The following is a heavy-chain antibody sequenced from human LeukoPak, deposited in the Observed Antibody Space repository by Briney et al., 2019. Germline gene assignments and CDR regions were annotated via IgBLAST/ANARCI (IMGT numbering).Heavy chain of an antibody. CDR3: ARALVRGRLVRFDP. CDR1: GGSFSGYY. Sequence: SETLSLTCAVYGGSFSGYYWSWIRQPPGKGLEWIGEINHSGSTNYTPSLKSRFTISVDTSKNQFSLKLSSVTAADTAVYYCARALVRGRLVRFDPWGQGTLVTVSS. CDR2: INHSGST. D-gene: IGHD3-10*01. J-gene: IGHJ5*02. V-gene: IGHV4-34*01.